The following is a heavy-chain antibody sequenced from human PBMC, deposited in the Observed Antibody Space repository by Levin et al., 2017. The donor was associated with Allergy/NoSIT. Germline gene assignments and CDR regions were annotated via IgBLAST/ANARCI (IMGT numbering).Heavy chain of an antibody. Sequence: GGSLRLSCAASGFTISSNYMTWVRQAPGKGLEWVSVIYIDSGTYYADSVKGRFTISRDNSKNTLYLQMSSLRAEDTAMYYCARDHGDALYKGAFDIWGQGTMVTVSS. D-gene: IGHD2-2*02. CDR1: GFTISSNY. J-gene: IGHJ3*02. CDR2: IYIDSGT. V-gene: IGHV3-53*01. CDR3: ARDHGDALYKGAFDI.